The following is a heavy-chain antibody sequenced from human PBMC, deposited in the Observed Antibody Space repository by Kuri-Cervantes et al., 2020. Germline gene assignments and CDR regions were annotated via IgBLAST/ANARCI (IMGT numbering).Heavy chain of an antibody. CDR2: IRYDGGDE. Sequence: GESLKISCAASGFTFSSYSMNWVRQAPGKGLEWLAFIRYDGGDEYYGDSVKGRFTVPRDNSKNTLFLQMSSLRPEDTAVYFCAGLTIYFDYWGQGSLVTVSS. CDR3: AGLTIYFDY. V-gene: IGHV3-30*02. CDR1: GFTFSSYS. J-gene: IGHJ4*02. D-gene: IGHD3-3*01.